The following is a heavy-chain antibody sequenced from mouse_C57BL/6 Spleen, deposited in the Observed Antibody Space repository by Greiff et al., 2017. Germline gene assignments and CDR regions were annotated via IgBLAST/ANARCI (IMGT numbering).Heavy chain of an antibody. CDR2: IHPNRGSP. Sequence: QVQLQQPGAELVKPGASVKLSCKASGYTFTSYWMHWVKQRPGQGLEWIGMIHPNRGSPTCNEKFKSKATLTVDKSSSTAYMQLSSLTSEDSAVYYCARLGHMITDWYFDVWGTGTTVTVSS. J-gene: IGHJ1*03. CDR1: GYTFTSYW. D-gene: IGHD2-4*01. V-gene: IGHV1-64*01. CDR3: ARLGHMITDWYFDV.